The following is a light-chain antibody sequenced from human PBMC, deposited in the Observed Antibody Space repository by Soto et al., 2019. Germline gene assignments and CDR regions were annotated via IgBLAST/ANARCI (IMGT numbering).Light chain of an antibody. CDR1: QDLTGY. CDR2: DTT. J-gene: IGKJ2*01. Sequence: DIQMTQSPSSLAASVGDRVTITCQAGQDLTGYLNWYQQKPGKAPKLLIYDTTTLEEGVPSRFSGSGSGTDFTFTINSLQLEDVATYSCQQYVSLPYTFGQGTKLEI. V-gene: IGKV1-33*01. CDR3: QQYVSLPYT.